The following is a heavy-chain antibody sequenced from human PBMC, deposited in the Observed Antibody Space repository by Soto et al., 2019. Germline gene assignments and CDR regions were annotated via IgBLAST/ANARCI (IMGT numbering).Heavy chain of an antibody. D-gene: IGHD6-13*01. Sequence: QITLKESGPTLVKPTETLTLTCSVSGFSLSTSGRTLGWIRQPPGKAPEWLVLGGQYSPSLQSRVTFTKDTSKNQVVLTLTDMDPADTATYYCTLRQDSSRGPIYWGQGILVTVSS. CDR3: TLRQDSSRGPIY. CDR1: GFSLSTSGRT. CDR2: GG. V-gene: IGHV2-5*01. J-gene: IGHJ4*02.